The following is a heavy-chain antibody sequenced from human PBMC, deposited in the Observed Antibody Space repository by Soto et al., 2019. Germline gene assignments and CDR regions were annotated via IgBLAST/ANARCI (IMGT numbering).Heavy chain of an antibody. V-gene: IGHV4-59*08. CDR3: ARTPKSGFDP. J-gene: IGHJ5*02. Sequence: ASETLSLTCTVSGDSISGYYWSWIRQPPGKGLEWIGYIYYSGSSYYNPSLKSRVTTSVDTSKNQFSLTLTSVTAADTAVYYCARTPKSGFDPWGQGTLVTVSS. D-gene: IGHD2-15*01. CDR2: IYYSGSS. CDR1: GDSISGYY.